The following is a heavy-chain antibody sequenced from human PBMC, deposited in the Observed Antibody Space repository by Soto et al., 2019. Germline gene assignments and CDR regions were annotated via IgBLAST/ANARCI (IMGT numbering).Heavy chain of an antibody. CDR2: IIPIFGTA. D-gene: IGHD3-9*01. V-gene: IGHV1-69*06. J-gene: IGHJ6*02. CDR3: ARPLVILASCHMLRYVMAF. Sequence: SSVKVSCKASGGTFSSYAISWVRQAPGQGLEWMGGIIPIFGTANYAQKFQGRVTITADKSTSTAYMELSSLRSEDTAVYYCARPLVILASCHMLRYVMAFRGQRSTVTVSS. CDR1: GGTFSSYA.